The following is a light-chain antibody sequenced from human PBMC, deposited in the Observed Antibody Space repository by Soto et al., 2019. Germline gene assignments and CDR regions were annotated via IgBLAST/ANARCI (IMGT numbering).Light chain of an antibody. CDR1: ALPKQY. J-gene: IGLJ2*01. V-gene: IGLV3-25*03. CDR3: QSADSSGTYNVV. CDR2: KDS. Sequence: SYELTQPPSVSVSPGQTARITCSGDALPKQYAYWYQQKPGQAPVLVIYKDSERPSGIPERFSGSSSGTTVTLTISGVQAGDEADYYCQSADSSGTYNVVFGGGTKVTVL.